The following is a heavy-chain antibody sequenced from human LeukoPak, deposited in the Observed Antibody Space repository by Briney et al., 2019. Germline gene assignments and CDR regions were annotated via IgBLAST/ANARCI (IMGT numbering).Heavy chain of an antibody. CDR1: GGSISSSSYY. Sequence: SETLSLTCTVSGGSISSSSYYWGWIRQPPGKGLEWIGSISYSGSTYYNPSLKSRVTISVDTSKNQFSLKLSSVTAADTAVYYCARHPGDGDYGMDVWGKGTTVTVSS. J-gene: IGHJ6*04. CDR2: ISYSGST. V-gene: IGHV4-39*01. CDR3: ARHPGDGDYGMDV. D-gene: IGHD4-17*01.